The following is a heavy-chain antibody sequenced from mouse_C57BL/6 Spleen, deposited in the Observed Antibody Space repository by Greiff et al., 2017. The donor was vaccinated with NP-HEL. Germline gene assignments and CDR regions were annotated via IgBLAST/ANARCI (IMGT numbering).Heavy chain of an antibody. Sequence: QVQLQQPGAELVKPGASVKLSCKASGYTFTSYWMHWVKQRPGQGLEWIGMIHPNSGSTNYNEKFKSKATLTVDKSSSTAYMQLSSLTSEDSAVYYCASEGGLGIITTVVATSVLYFDYGGQGTTLTVSS. CDR3: ASEGGLGIITTVVATSVLYFDY. CDR2: IHPNSGST. D-gene: IGHD1-1*01. J-gene: IGHJ2*01. V-gene: IGHV1-64*01. CDR1: GYTFTSYW.